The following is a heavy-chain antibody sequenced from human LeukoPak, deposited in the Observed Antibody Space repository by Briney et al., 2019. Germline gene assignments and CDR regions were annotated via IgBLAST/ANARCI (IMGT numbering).Heavy chain of an antibody. Sequence: GGSLRLSCAASGFTVSSNYMSWVRQAPGKGLEWVSVIYSGGSTYYADSVKGRFTISRDNSKNTLYLQMNSLRAEDTAVYYCARALYYDILTGEYYYYGMDVWGQGTTVTVS. V-gene: IGHV3-66*01. D-gene: IGHD3-9*01. CDR2: IYSGGST. J-gene: IGHJ6*02. CDR3: ARALYYDILTGEYYYYGMDV. CDR1: GFTVSSNY.